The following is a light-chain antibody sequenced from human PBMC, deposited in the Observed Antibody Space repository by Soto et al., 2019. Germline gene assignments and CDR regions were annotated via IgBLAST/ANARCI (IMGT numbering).Light chain of an antibody. CDR3: YSFAGSATFV. CDR1: SSDIGGYNL. CDR2: EAT. Sequence: QSVLTQPASVSGSPGQSITISCTGTSSDIGGYNLVFWYQHHPGKAPKLLIYEATKRPSGVSDRFSGSRSGNTASLTISPLQSEDEADYSCYSFAGSATFVFGGGTKVTVL. V-gene: IGLV2-23*02. J-gene: IGLJ2*01.